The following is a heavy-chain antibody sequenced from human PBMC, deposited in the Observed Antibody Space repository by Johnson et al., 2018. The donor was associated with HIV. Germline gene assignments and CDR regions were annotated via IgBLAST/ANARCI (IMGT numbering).Heavy chain of an antibody. Sequence: VQLVESGGGLVKPGGSLRLSCAASGFTFSSYAMHWVRQAPGKGLEYVSAISSNGGSTYYANSVKGRFTISRDNSKNTLYLQMGSLRAEDMAVYYCAREGPTYYDFWSGYYKGAFDIWGQGTMVTVSS. V-gene: IGHV3-64*01. J-gene: IGHJ3*02. CDR3: AREGPTYYDFWSGYYKGAFDI. D-gene: IGHD3-3*01. CDR2: ISSNGGST. CDR1: GFTFSSYA.